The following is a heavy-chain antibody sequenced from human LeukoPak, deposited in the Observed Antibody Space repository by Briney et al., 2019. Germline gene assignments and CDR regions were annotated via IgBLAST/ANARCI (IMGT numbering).Heavy chain of an antibody. CDR2: ISSSGSTI. CDR3: AREGGRGSFFDY. CDR1: GFAFSSYE. D-gene: IGHD1-26*01. V-gene: IGHV3-48*03. J-gene: IGHJ4*02. Sequence: GGSRRLSCAASGFAFSSYEMNWVRQAPGKGLEWASYISSSGSTIYYADSVKGRFTISRDNAKNSLYLQMNSLRAEDTAVYYCAREGGRGSFFDYWGQGTLVTVSS.